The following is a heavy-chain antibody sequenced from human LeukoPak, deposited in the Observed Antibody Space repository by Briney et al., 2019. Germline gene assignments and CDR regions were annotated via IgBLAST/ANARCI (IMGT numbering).Heavy chain of an antibody. D-gene: IGHD5-12*01. J-gene: IGHJ6*03. V-gene: IGHV4-34*01. CDR3: ARRKNLRLRPTYYYYYMDV. CDR2: INHSGST. CDR1: GGSFSGSY. Sequence: SETLSLTCAVYGGSFSGSYWSWIRQPPGKGLEWIGEINHSGSTNYNPSLKSRVTISVDTSKNQFSLKLSSVTAADTAVYYCARRKNLRLRPTYYYYYMDVWGKGTTVTISS.